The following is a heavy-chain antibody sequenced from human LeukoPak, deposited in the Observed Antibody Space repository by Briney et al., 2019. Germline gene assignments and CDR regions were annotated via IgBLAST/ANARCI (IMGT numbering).Heavy chain of an antibody. CDR1: GFTLSSYG. CDR2: IYYSGST. CDR3: ARRSQSIAAAGNRYFQH. D-gene: IGHD6-13*01. J-gene: IGHJ1*01. V-gene: IGHV4-39*01. Sequence: GSLRLSCAASGFTLSSYGMSWVRQPPEKGLEWIGSIYYSGSTYYNPSLKSRVAISIDTSKNQFSLKLSSVTAADTAVYYCARRSQSIAAAGNRYFQHWGQGTLVTVSS.